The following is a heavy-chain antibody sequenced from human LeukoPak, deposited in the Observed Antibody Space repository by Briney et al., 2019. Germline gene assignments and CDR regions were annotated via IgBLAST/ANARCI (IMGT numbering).Heavy chain of an antibody. CDR1: GGSISSGSYY. Sequence: SQTLSLTCTVSGGSISSGSYYWGWIRQPPGKGLEWIGSIYYSGSTYYNPSLKSRVTISVDTSKNQFSLKLSSVTAADTAVYYCASYNIVGATNDYWGQGTLVTVSS. CDR3: ASYNIVGATNDY. V-gene: IGHV4-39*01. J-gene: IGHJ4*02. D-gene: IGHD1-26*01. CDR2: IYYSGST.